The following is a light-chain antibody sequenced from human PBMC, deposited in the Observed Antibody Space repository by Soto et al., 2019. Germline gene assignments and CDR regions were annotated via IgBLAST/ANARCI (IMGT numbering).Light chain of an antibody. CDR2: KAS. Sequence: DIQMTQFPSTLAASVGDRVTITCRASQKIESWLAWYQQKPGKAPKLLIYKASTLEVGVPSRFSGSGSGTDFTLSISRLQPDDFANYYCQQYESYFWTFGEGTKVEIK. CDR1: QKIESW. J-gene: IGKJ1*01. CDR3: QQYESYFWT. V-gene: IGKV1-5*03.